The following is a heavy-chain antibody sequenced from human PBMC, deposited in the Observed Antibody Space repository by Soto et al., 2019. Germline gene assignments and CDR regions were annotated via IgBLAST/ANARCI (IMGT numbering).Heavy chain of an antibody. Sequence: GGSLRLSCAASGFAFSSYSMNWVRQAPWKGLEWVSSISSSGEITFYEDSVKGRFTIYRDNSNNTLFLQMNSLRADDTAVYFCAKEKISRSVAAPSTKWFDPWGQGTLVTVSP. CDR1: GFAFSSYS. CDR3: AKEKISRSVAAPSTKWFDP. V-gene: IGHV3-23*01. CDR2: ISSSGEIT. D-gene: IGHD6-25*01. J-gene: IGHJ5*02.